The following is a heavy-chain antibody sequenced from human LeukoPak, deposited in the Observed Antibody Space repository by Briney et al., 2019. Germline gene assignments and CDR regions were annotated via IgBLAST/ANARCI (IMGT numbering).Heavy chain of an antibody. J-gene: IGHJ4*02. Sequence: SQTLSLTCTVSGDSISSYYWSWIRQPPGKGLEWIGYIHYSGSTNYNPSLKSRVTMSVDASKNQFSLNLSSVTAADTAVYHCARHITMVRAVIFYFDYWGQGTLVTVSS. CDR1: GDSISSYY. V-gene: IGHV4-59*01. CDR2: IHYSGST. CDR3: ARHITMVRAVIFYFDY. D-gene: IGHD3-10*01.